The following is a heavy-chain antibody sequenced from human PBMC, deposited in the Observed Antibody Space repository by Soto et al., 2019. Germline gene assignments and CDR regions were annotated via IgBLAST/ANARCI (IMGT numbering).Heavy chain of an antibody. CDR2: ISGTGTFI. Sequence: EVQLVESGGGLVKPGGSLRLSCAASGFTFTRRSMNWVRQAPGKGLEWVSCISGTGTFIYYSDSVKGRFTISRDDAKTSLYLQMNSLTAEDTAVYYCARGSGTDTGDALDIWCPGTMVTVS. J-gene: IGHJ3*02. CDR1: GFTFTRRS. V-gene: IGHV3-21*06. CDR3: ARGSGTDTGDALDI. D-gene: IGHD2-21*02.